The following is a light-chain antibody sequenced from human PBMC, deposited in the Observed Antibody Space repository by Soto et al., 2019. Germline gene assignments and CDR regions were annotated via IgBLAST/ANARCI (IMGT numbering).Light chain of an antibody. CDR3: QQRSSWPA. V-gene: IGKV3-11*01. CDR2: DAS. CDR1: QSIYTN. Sequence: IALTQSPATLSLSPGERATLSCRAGQSIYTNLAWYQQKPGQAPRLLIYDASNRATGIPARFTGGGSGTNFTLTIDSLDPEDFAVYYCQQRSSWPAFGQGTKVDI. J-gene: IGKJ1*01.